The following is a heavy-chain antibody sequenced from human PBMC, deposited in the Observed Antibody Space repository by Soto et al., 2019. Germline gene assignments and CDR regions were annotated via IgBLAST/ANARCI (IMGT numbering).Heavy chain of an antibody. J-gene: IGHJ4*02. Sequence: GESLKISCKGSGYNFSGYWIAWVRQMPGKGLELVRIVYPSYSDTRYRLSFQGPFTISAEKSISSAYLQWGRRGASDPAMYYYARGGVSARIFDYWGQGTPDPVSS. D-gene: IGHD6-6*01. CDR1: GYNFSGYW. CDR2: VYPSYSDT. CDR3: ARGGVSARIFDY. V-gene: IGHV5-51*01.